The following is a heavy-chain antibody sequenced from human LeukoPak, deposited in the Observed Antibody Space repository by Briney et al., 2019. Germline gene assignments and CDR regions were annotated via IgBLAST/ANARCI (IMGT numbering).Heavy chain of an antibody. V-gene: IGHV4-39*01. Sequence: SETLSLTCTVSGGSISSSSYYWGWIRQPPGKGLEWIGSIYYSGSTYYNPSLKSRVTISVDTSKNQLSLKLSSVTAADTAVYYCARQRIAVAGTRKVFDYWGQGTLVTVSS. CDR1: GGSISSSSYY. CDR2: IYYSGST. CDR3: ARQRIAVAGTRKVFDY. J-gene: IGHJ4*02. D-gene: IGHD6-19*01.